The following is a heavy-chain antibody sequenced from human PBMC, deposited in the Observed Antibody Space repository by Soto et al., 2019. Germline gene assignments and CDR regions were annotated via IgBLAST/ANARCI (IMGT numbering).Heavy chain of an antibody. CDR1: GYTLTELS. CDR2: FDPEDGET. J-gene: IGHJ4*02. CDR3: ATDLLYYYDSSGQFDY. D-gene: IGHD3-22*01. V-gene: IGHV1-24*01. Sequence: ASVKVSCKVSGYTLTELSMHWVRQAPGKGLEWMGGFDPEDGETIYAQKFQGRVTMTEDTSTDTAYMELSSLRSEDTAVYYCATDLLYYYDSSGQFDYWGQGTLVTVSS.